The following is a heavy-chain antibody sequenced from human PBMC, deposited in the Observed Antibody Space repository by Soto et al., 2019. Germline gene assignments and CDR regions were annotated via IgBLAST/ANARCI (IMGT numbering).Heavy chain of an antibody. CDR2: ISSSSSTI. CDR1: GFTFSSYS. Sequence: GGSLRLSCAASGFTFSSYSMNWVRQAPGKGLEWVSYISSSSSTIYYADSVKGRFTISRDNAKNSLYLQMNSLRAEDTAVYYCARELVEYSRNYYYYMDVWGKGTTVTVSS. V-gene: IGHV3-48*01. CDR3: ARELVEYSRNYYYYMDV. D-gene: IGHD6-6*01. J-gene: IGHJ6*03.